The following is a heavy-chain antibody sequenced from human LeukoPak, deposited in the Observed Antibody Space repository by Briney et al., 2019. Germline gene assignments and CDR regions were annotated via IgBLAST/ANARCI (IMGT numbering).Heavy chain of an antibody. CDR1: GGSISSYY. J-gene: IGHJ5*02. CDR2: IYTSGST. CDR3: ASSWGMAPAFDP. V-gene: IGHV4-4*09. Sequence: SETLSLTCTVSGGSISSYYWSWIRQPPGKGLEWIGYIYTSGSTNYNPSLKSRVTISVDTPKNQFSLKLSSVTAADTAVYYCASSWGMAPAFDPWGQGTLVTVSS. D-gene: IGHD3-16*01.